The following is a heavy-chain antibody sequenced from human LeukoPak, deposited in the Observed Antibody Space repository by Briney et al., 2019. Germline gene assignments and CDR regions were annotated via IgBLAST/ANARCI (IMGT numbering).Heavy chain of an antibody. J-gene: IGHJ6*03. CDR2: IVVGSGNT. CDR3: AARRYYYYMDV. Sequence: GTSVKVSCKASGLTFTSPAMQWVRQARGQRLEWIGWIVVGSGNTNYAQKFQERVTITRDMSTSTAYMELSSLRSEDTAVYYCAARRYYYYMDVWGKGTTVTVSS. CDR1: GLTFTSPA. V-gene: IGHV1-58*02.